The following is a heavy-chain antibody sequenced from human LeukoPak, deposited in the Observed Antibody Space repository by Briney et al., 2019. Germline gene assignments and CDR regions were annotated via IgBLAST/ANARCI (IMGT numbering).Heavy chain of an antibody. V-gene: IGHV3-7*01. J-gene: IGHJ6*04. D-gene: IGHD3-10*02. CDR2: IKQDGSEK. CDR3: AELGITMIGGV. Sequence: GGSLRLSCAASEFTFNNYAMSWVRQAPGKGLEWVANIKQDGSEKYYVDSVKGRFTISRDNAKNSLYLQMNSLRAEDTAVYYCAELGITMIGGVWGKGTTVTISS. CDR1: EFTFNNYA.